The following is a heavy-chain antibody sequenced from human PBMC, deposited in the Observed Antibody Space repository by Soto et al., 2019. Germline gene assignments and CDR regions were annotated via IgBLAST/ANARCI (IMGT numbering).Heavy chain of an antibody. V-gene: IGHV1-18*01. CDR3: ARATSYLPEDY. J-gene: IGHJ4*02. Sequence: QVQLVQSGAEVKKPGASVRVSCKASGYTFTNYGISWVRQAPGQGLEWIGWISAYNGDTIYAQKLQGRVTMTTDTSTSAAYMELRSLRSDDTAMYFCARATSYLPEDYWGQGTLVTVSS. CDR2: ISAYNGDT. CDR1: GYTFTNYG.